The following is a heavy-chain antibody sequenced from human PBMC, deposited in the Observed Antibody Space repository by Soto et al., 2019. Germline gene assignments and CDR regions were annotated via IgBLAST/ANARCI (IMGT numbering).Heavy chain of an antibody. D-gene: IGHD4-17*01. V-gene: IGHV4-59*01. J-gene: IGHJ4*02. CDR3: ARGGSYGDFFDY. CDR2: IYYTGST. Sequence: PSETLSLTGTVSGGSMSSNYWTWIRQSPGKGLEWIGYIYYTGSTKYNPSLKSRVTISLDTSKNQFSLRLTSVTSADTAVYYCARGGSYGDFFDYWGQGAQVTVSS. CDR1: GGSMSSNY.